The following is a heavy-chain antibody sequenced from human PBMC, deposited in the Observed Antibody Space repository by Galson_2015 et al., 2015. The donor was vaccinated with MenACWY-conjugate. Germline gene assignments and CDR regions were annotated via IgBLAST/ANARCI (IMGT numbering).Heavy chain of an antibody. CDR3: TTEKRHDYSNYGGGWFDP. Sequence: SLRLSCAASGFTFSNAWMNWVRQAPGKGLEWVGRIKSKTDGGTTDYAAPVKGRFTISRDDSKNTLYLQMNSLKTEDTAVYYCTTEKRHDYSNYGGGWFDPWGQGTLVTVSS. CDR1: GFTFSNAW. V-gene: IGHV3-15*07. J-gene: IGHJ5*02. D-gene: IGHD4-11*01. CDR2: IKSKTDGGTT.